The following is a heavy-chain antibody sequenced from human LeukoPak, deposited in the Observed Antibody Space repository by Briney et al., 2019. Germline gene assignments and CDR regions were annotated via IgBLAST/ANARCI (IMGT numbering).Heavy chain of an antibody. V-gene: IGHV1-69*05. CDR1: GGTFSSYA. Sequence: SVKVSCKASGGTFSSYAITWVRQALGQGLEWMGGIIPIFGTANYAQKFQGRVTITTDESTSTAYMELSSLRSDDTAVYYCARDGYNWGFDYWGQGTLVTVSS. CDR3: ARDGYNWGFDY. D-gene: IGHD5-24*01. CDR2: IIPIFGTA. J-gene: IGHJ4*02.